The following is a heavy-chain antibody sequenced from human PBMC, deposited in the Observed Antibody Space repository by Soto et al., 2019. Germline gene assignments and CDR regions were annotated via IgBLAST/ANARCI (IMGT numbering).Heavy chain of an antibody. CDR1: GGSISSSSYY. CDR3: ARGVSSRYDILTGWGDYFDY. D-gene: IGHD3-9*01. J-gene: IGHJ4*02. Sequence: QLQLQESGPGLVKPSETLSLTCTVSGGSISSSSYYWGWIRQPPGKGLEWIGSIYYSGSTYYNPSLKSRVTISVDTSKNQFSLKLSSVTAADTAVYYCARGVSSRYDILTGWGDYFDYWGQGTLVTVSS. V-gene: IGHV4-39*01. CDR2: IYYSGST.